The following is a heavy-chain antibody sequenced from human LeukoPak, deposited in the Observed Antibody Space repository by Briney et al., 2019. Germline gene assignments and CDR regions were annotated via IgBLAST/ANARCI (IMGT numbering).Heavy chain of an antibody. Sequence: GGSLRLSCAASGFTFSDYYMSWIRQAPGKGLEWVSYISSSGSTIYYADSVKGRFTISRDNAKNSLYLQMNSLRAEDTAVYYCARIPTSGKDGSGYYPFGYWGQGTLVTVSS. D-gene: IGHD3-22*01. CDR1: GFTFSDYY. CDR3: ARIPTSGKDGSGYYPFGY. CDR2: ISSSGSTI. J-gene: IGHJ4*02. V-gene: IGHV3-11*04.